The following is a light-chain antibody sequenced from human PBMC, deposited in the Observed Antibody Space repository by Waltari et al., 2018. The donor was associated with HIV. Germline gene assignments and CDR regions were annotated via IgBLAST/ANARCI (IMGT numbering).Light chain of an antibody. CDR2: WAS. CDR3: QQHYTTPYT. CDR1: QSVLYSSNNKNF. Sequence: EIVMTQSPDSLSMSLGDRPTINCKSNQSVLYSSNNKNFLAWYQQKSGQRPKLLVYWASTRESGVPDRFSGSGSGTDFTLTISSLQAEDVAVYFCQQHYTTPYTFGQGTKLEIK. J-gene: IGKJ2*01. V-gene: IGKV4-1*01.